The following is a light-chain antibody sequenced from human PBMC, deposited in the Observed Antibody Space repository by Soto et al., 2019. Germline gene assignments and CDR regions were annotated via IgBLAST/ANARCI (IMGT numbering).Light chain of an antibody. Sequence: QSVLTQPASVSGSTGQSITISCTGTSSDVGRYNYVSWYQQHPGKAPKLMIYEVSNRPSGVSNRFSASKSGNTASLTISGLQAEDEADYYCTSYTSSTTWVFCGGTQLTVL. J-gene: IGLJ3*02. CDR1: SSDVGRYNY. V-gene: IGLV2-14*01. CDR3: TSYTSSTTWV. CDR2: EVS.